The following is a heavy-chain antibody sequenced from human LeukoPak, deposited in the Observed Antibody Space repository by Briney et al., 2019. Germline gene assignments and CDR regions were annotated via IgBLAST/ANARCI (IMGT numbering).Heavy chain of an antibody. V-gene: IGHV3-48*04. J-gene: IGHJ4*02. CDR3: ASLTYYYDSSGYYPRRDFDY. CDR1: GFTFSSYS. D-gene: IGHD3-22*01. Sequence: GGSLRLSCAASGFTFSSYSMNWVRQAPGKGLEGVSYISSSSSTIYYADSVKGRFTISRDNAKNSLYLQMNSLRAEDTAVYYCASLTYYYDSSGYYPRRDFDYWGQGTLVTVSS. CDR2: ISSSSSTI.